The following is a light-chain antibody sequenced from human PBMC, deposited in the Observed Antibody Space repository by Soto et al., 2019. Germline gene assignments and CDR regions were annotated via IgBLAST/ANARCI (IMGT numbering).Light chain of an antibody. J-gene: IGLJ1*01. CDR1: SSNIGRNF. Sequence: QSVLPQPPSASGTPGQRVTISCSGSSSNIGRNFVYWYQLFSGTAPKLFIYSNNQRPSWVPDRFSGSKSGTSASLAISALRSDFEADYSCAACDDSLNIYVYATGTQVTV. CDR3: AACDDSLNIYV. V-gene: IGLV1-47*02. CDR2: SNN.